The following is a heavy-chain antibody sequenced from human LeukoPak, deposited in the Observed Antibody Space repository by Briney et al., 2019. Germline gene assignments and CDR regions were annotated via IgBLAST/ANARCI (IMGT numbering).Heavy chain of an antibody. CDR2: INPNSGGT. J-gene: IGHJ4*02. Sequence: ASVKVSCKASGYSFIAYYMQWVRQAPGQGLEWMGWINPNSGGTKYAQKFQGRVTMTRDTSISTAYMELSRLTSDDTAVYYCAGLSGYDPYYFDYWGQGTLVAVSS. CDR3: AGLSGYDPYYFDY. V-gene: IGHV1-2*02. D-gene: IGHD5-12*01. CDR1: GYSFIAYY.